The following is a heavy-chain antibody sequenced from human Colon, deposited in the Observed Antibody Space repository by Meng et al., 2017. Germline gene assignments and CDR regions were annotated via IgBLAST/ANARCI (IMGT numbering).Heavy chain of an antibody. CDR1: GFTFSSEA. CDR3: ASAPYYDSSGYYYGHDY. V-gene: IGHV3-30*04. Sequence: GESLKISCAASGFTFSSEAMHWVRQAPGKGLEWVAVILYEGSNKYYADSVKGRFTISRDNFKNTLYLQMNSLRAEDTAVYYCASAPYYDSSGYYYGHDYWGQGTLVTVSS. D-gene: IGHD3-22*01. CDR2: ILYEGSNK. J-gene: IGHJ4*02.